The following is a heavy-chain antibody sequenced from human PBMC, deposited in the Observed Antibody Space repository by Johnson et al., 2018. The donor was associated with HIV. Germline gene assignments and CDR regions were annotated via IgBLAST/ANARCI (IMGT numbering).Heavy chain of an antibody. CDR1: GFTFSSYA. CDR2: ISYDGSDK. J-gene: IGHJ3*02. V-gene: IGHV3-30*04. Sequence: QVQLVESGGGVVQPGRSLRLSCAASGFTFSSYAMHWVRQAPGKGLEWVAVISYDGSDKYYADPVKGRFTISRDNSKNTVWLQLNSLRAEDTAVYYCARGGADGNSEGDFDIWGQGTMVTVSS. CDR3: ARGGADGNSEGDFDI. D-gene: IGHD4-23*01.